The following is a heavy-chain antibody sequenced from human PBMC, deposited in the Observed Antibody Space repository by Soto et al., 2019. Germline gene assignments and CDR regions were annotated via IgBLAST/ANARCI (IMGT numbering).Heavy chain of an antibody. D-gene: IGHD6-13*01. V-gene: IGHV1-69*13. CDR1: GGTFSSYA. J-gene: IGHJ6*02. Sequence: ASVKVSCKASGGTFSSYAISWVRQAPGQGLEWMGGIIPIFGTANYAQKFQGRVTITADESTSTAYMELSSLRSEDTAVYYCARASWYGGYYYGMDVWGQGTTVTASS. CDR2: IIPIFGTA. CDR3: ARASWYGGYYYGMDV.